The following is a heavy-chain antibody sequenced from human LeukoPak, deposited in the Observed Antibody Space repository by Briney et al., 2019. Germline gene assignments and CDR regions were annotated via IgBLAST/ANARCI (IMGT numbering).Heavy chain of an antibody. CDR3: ACLVGATQDV. D-gene: IGHD1-26*01. V-gene: IGHV3-21*01. J-gene: IGHJ6*04. CDR1: GFTFSSYS. CDR2: ISSTSTYI. Sequence: PGGSLRLSCAASGFTFSSYSMNWVRQAPGKGVEWVSSISSTSTYIYYADSVKGRFTISRDNAKNSLYLQMNSLRAEDTAVYYCACLVGATQDVWGKGTTVIVSS.